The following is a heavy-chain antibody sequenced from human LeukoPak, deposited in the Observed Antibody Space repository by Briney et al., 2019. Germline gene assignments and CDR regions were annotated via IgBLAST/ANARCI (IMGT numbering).Heavy chain of an antibody. J-gene: IGHJ4*02. CDR3: ARALWAYGGHEYHVY. V-gene: IGHV4-39*02. CDR2: IYYSGST. D-gene: IGHD4-23*01. Sequence: SETLSLTCTVSGGSISSSSYYWGWIRQPPGKGLEWIGSIYYSGSTYYNPSLKSRVTISVDTSKNQFSLRLSSVTAADTAVYFCARALWAYGGHEYHVYWGQGILVTVSS. CDR1: GGSISSSSYY.